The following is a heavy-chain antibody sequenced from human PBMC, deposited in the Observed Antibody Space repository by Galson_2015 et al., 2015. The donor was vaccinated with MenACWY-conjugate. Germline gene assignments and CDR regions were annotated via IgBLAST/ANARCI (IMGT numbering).Heavy chain of an antibody. J-gene: IGHJ6*02. V-gene: IGHV1-3*01. CDR1: GYTFTSYA. D-gene: IGHD6-19*01. Sequence: SVKVSCKASGYTFTSYAMHWVRQAPGQRLEWMGWINAGNGNTKYSQKFQGRVTITRDTSASTAYMELSSLRSEDTAVYYCARDQSVAAKIGGMDVWGQGTTVTVSS. CDR3: ARDQSVAAKIGGMDV. CDR2: INAGNGNT.